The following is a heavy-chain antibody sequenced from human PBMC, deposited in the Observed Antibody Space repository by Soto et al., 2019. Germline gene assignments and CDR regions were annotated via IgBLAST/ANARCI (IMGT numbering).Heavy chain of an antibody. J-gene: IGHJ4*02. V-gene: IGHV4-59*01. D-gene: IGHD4-17*01. CDR2: IYYSGST. Sequence: ETLSPTFPVPGGALSSYHWRWVRQPPGKGLEWIGYIYYSGSTNYNPSLKSRVTISVDTSKNQFSLKLSSVTAADTAVYYCARDVYGDYFDYWGQGTLVTVSS. CDR3: ARDVYGDYFDY. CDR1: GGALSSYH.